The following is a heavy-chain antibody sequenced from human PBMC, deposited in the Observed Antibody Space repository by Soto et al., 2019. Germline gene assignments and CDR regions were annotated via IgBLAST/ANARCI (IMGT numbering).Heavy chain of an antibody. CDR3: ARGSSTAPDAFDI. J-gene: IGHJ3*02. D-gene: IGHD1-26*01. CDR2: IIPIFGTA. Sequence: GASVKVSCKVSGYTLTELSMHWVRQAPGQGLEWMGGIIPIFGTANYAQKFQGRVTITADESTSTAYMELSSLRSEDTAVYYCARGSSTAPDAFDIWGQGTMVTVSS. CDR1: GYTLTELS. V-gene: IGHV1-69*13.